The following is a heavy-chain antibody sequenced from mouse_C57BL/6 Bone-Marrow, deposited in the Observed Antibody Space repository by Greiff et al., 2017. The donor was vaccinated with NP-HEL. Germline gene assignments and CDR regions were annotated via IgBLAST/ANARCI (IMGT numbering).Heavy chain of an antibody. Sequence: EVQLQQSGAELVRPGSSVKMSCKTSGYTFTSYGINWVKQRPGQGLEWIGYIYLGNGYTEYNEKFKGKATLTSDTSSSTAYMQLSSLTSEDSAIYVCAREGGWYSDVWGTGTTVTVSS. V-gene: IGHV1-58*01. CDR2: IYLGNGYT. CDR3: AREGGWYSDV. J-gene: IGHJ1*03. CDR1: GYTFTSYG. D-gene: IGHD1-1*02.